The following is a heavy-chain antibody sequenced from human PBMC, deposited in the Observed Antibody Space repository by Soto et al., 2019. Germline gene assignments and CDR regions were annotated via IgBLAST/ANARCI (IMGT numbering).Heavy chain of an antibody. CDR2: IYSGGST. Sequence: VGSLRLSCAASGFTVSSNYMSWVRQAPGKGLEWVSVIYSGGSTYYADSVKGRFTISRDNSKNTLYLQMNSLRAEDTAVYYCARDAFGYSYGYLYYGMDVWGQGTTVTVSS. CDR3: ARDAFGYSYGYLYYGMDV. D-gene: IGHD5-18*01. J-gene: IGHJ6*02. V-gene: IGHV3-53*01. CDR1: GFTVSSNY.